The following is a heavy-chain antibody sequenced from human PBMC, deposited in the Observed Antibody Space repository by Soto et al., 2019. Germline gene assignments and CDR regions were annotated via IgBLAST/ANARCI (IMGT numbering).Heavy chain of an antibody. CDR1: GDTFTSCD. J-gene: IGHJ6*01. Sequence: GASVLVSCKASGDTFTSCDINCLRHDTGQGLEWMGWMNPNSGNTGYAQKFQGRVTMTRNTSISTAYMELSSLRSEDTAVYYCARGRNYYGSGSFFWGQGNTVTVS. V-gene: IGHV1-8*01. CDR2: MNPNSGNT. D-gene: IGHD3-10*01. CDR3: ARGRNYYGSGSFF.